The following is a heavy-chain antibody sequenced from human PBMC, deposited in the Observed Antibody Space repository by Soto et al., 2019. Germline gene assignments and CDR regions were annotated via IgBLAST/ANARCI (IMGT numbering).Heavy chain of an antibody. V-gene: IGHV1-3*01. CDR2: INAGNGNT. CDR1: VGTFSSYA. CDR3: AREGQFYDSRGFYYSFDS. Sequence: ASVKVSCKASVGTFSSYAISWVRQAPGQRLEWMGWINAGNGNTKYSQKFQGRVTITRDTSASTAYMELSSLRSEDTAVYYCAREGQFYDSRGFYYSFDSWGQGTRVTVSS. J-gene: IGHJ4*02. D-gene: IGHD3-22*01.